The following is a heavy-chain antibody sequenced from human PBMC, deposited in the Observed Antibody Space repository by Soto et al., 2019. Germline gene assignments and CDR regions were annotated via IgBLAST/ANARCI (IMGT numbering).Heavy chain of an antibody. J-gene: IGHJ6*02. D-gene: IGHD1-1*01. V-gene: IGHV1-69*12. CDR2: IIPIFGTA. Sequence: QVQLVQSGAEVKKPGSSVKVSCKASGGTFSSYAISWVRQAPGQGLEWMGGIIPIFGTANYAQKFQGRVTITADQATRTAHRELSRQRYADRAVYESAREGGVERRVRDVWCQGTTVTVSS. CDR3: AREGGVERRVRDV. CDR1: GGTFSSYA.